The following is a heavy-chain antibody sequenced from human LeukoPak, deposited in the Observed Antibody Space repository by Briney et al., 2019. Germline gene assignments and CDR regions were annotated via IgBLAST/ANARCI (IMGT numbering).Heavy chain of an antibody. D-gene: IGHD2-2*01. CDR3: ARAYCNSDSCYGGDY. J-gene: IGHJ4*02. CDR2: ISSSGSTI. V-gene: IGHV3-48*03. Sequence: GGSLRLSCAGSGFSFSSYEMNWVRQAPGKGLEWVSYISSSGSTIYYADSVKGRFTISRDNAKNSLYLHMNSLRAEDTALYYCARAYCNSDSCYGGDYWGQGTLVTVSS. CDR1: GFSFSSYE.